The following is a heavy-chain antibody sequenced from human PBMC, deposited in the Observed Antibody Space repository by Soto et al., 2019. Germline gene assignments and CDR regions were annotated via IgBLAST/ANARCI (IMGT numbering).Heavy chain of an antibody. CDR3: ARESHDILTGPPWVWYFDL. CDR2: INDRGSI. V-gene: IGHV4-34*01. J-gene: IGHJ2*01. CDR1: GGSFRGYY. Sequence: QVQLQPWGARPVGPFETLPLTRGVSGGSFRGYYWALDRQAPGEGLEWIGEINDRGSINYNPSLKSRVSISVDTSKNHYSLNLRSVTAADTAVYYCARESHDILTGPPWVWYFDLWGRGTLVTVSS. D-gene: IGHD3-9*01.